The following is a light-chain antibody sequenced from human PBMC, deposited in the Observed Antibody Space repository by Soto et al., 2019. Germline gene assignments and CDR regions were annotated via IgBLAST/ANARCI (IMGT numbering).Light chain of an antibody. CDR2: HAS. V-gene: IGKV3-11*01. CDR1: ESVDIY. J-gene: IGKJ4*01. Sequence: ETVLTQSPATLSLSPGETATLSCRASESVDIYLAWYQQKPGQAPRLLIYHASNRATGIPARFSGSGSGTDFTLPISSLEPEDSAVYYCQQRSNWPPLTFGGGTRVEI. CDR3: QQRSNWPPLT.